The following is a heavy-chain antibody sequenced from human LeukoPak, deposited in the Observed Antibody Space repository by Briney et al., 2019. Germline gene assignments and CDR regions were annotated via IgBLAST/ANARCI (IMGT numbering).Heavy chain of an antibody. J-gene: IGHJ3*02. CDR3: ARDGPRIVGATKYAFDI. CDR2: IYTSGST. CDR1: GGSISSYY. D-gene: IGHD1-26*01. Sequence: SETLSLTCPVSGGSISSYYWSWIRQPAGKGLEWIGRIYTSGSTNYNPSLKSRVTMSVDTSKNQFSLKLSSVTAADTAVYYCARDGPRIVGATKYAFDIWGQGTMVTVSS. V-gene: IGHV4-4*07.